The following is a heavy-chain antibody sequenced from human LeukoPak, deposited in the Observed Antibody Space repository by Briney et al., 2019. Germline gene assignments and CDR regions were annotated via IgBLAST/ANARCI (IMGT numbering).Heavy chain of an antibody. CDR1: GFTFSDYY. CDR3: ARQEDGGDLTFDY. D-gene: IGHD2-21*01. CDR2: ISSSGSTT. V-gene: IGHV3-11*01. Sequence: GGSLRLSCAASGFTFSDYYMSWIRQAPGKGLEWVSYISSSGSTTYYADSVKGRFTISRDNAKNSLYLQMNSLRAEDTAVYYCARQEDGGDLTFDYWGQGTLVTVSS. J-gene: IGHJ4*02.